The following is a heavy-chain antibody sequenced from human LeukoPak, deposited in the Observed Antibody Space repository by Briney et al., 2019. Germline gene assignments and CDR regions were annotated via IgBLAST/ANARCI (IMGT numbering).Heavy chain of an antibody. V-gene: IGHV4-34*01. Sequence: SETLSLTCAVYGGSFSGFYWSWIRQPPGKGLEWIGDINHSGGTNYIPSLKSRVTISVDTSKNQFSLRLTSVTAADTAVYYCARQTGSGLFILPGGQGTLVTVSS. D-gene: IGHD3/OR15-3a*01. CDR1: GGSFSGFY. CDR3: ARQTGSGLFILP. CDR2: INHSGGT. J-gene: IGHJ4*02.